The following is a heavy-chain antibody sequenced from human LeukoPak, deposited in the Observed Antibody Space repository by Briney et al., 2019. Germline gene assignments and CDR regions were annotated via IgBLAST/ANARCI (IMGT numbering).Heavy chain of an antibody. V-gene: IGHV3-30*02. CDR3: AKDAIAAAGPYHFDY. CDR1: VFTFIRYG. CDR2: IRYDGSNQ. Sequence: HGGSLRLSSAAPVFTFIRYGMHWVRQSPGKRLEWVAFIRYDGSNQYYVDSLRGRFTISRDISKNTLYLQMSSLRAEDTAVYYCAKDAIAAAGPYHFDYWGQGTLVTVSS. J-gene: IGHJ4*02. D-gene: IGHD6-13*01.